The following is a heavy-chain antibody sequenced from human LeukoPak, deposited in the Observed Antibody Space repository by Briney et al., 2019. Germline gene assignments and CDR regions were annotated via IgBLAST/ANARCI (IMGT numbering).Heavy chain of an antibody. Sequence: SETLSLTCTVSGGSISSGDYYWSWIRQPPRKGLEWIGYIYYSGSTYYNPSLKSRVTISVDTSKNQFSLKLSSVTAADTAVCYCARGAVGATRFDYSGQGTLVTVSP. D-gene: IGHD1-26*01. J-gene: IGHJ4*02. V-gene: IGHV4-30-4*08. CDR2: IYYSGST. CDR3: ARGAVGATRFDY. CDR1: GGSISSGDYY.